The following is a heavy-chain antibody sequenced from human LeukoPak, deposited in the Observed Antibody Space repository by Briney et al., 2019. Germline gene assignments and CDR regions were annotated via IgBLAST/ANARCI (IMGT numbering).Heavy chain of an antibody. CDR3: ARPHYSSSSGPPEDAFDI. Sequence: SETLSLTCAAYGGSFSGYYWSWIRQPPGKGLEWIGEINHSGSTNYNPSLKSRVTISVDTSKNQFSLKLSSVTAADTAVYYCARPHYSSSSGPPEDAFDIWGQGTMVTVSS. CDR1: GGSFSGYY. V-gene: IGHV4-34*01. D-gene: IGHD6-6*01. J-gene: IGHJ3*02. CDR2: INHSGST.